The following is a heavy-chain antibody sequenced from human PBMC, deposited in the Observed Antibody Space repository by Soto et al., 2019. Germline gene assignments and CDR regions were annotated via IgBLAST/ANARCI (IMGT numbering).Heavy chain of an antibody. CDR1: GFTFSSYG. CDR2: ISYDGSNK. V-gene: IGHV3-30*18. Sequence: QVQLVESGGGVVQPGRSLRLSCAASGFTFSSYGMHWVRQAPGKGLEWVAVISYDGSNKYYADSVKGRFTISRDNSKNTLYLQMNRLRAEDTAVYYCAKGSTAMPYFDYWGQGTLVTVSS. D-gene: IGHD5-18*01. CDR3: AKGSTAMPYFDY. J-gene: IGHJ4*02.